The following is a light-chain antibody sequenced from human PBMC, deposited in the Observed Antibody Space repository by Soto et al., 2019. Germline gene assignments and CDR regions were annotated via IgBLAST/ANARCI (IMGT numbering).Light chain of an antibody. CDR2: DAS. V-gene: IGKV3-11*01. Sequence: EIVLTQSPATLSLSPGERATLSCRASQSVSSYLAWYQQKPGQAPRLLIYDASNRATSIPARFSGSGSGTDFTLTISSLEPEDFAVYYCQQRSNWPELMYTFGQGTKLEIK. J-gene: IGKJ2*01. CDR3: QQRSNWPELMYT. CDR1: QSVSSY.